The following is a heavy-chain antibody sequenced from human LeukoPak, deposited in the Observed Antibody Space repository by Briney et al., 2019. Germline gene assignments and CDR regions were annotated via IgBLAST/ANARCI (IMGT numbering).Heavy chain of an antibody. J-gene: IGHJ4*02. V-gene: IGHV1-2*02. CDR3: ARDLSRADYGSGAYPIDY. CDR1: GYTFTGYY. D-gene: IGHD3-10*01. Sequence: ASVKVSCKASGYTFTGYYMHWFRQAPGQGLEWMGWINPNSGGTNYAQKFQDRVTMIRDTSISTAYMILTRLKSDDTAMYYCARDLSRADYGSGAYPIDYWGQGTLVTISS. CDR2: INPNSGGT.